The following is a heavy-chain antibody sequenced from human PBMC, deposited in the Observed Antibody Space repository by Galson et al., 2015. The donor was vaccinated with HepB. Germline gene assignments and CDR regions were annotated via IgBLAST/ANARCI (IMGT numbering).Heavy chain of an antibody. CDR2: IWYDGSNK. V-gene: IGHV3-33*01. J-gene: IGHJ6*02. Sequence: SLRLSCAASGFTFSSYGMHWVRQAPGKGLEWVAVIWYDGSNKYYADSVKGRFTISRDNSKNTLYLQMNSLRAEDTAVYYCAREGTRYGSGSYPNYYYYGMDVWGQGITVTVSS. D-gene: IGHD3-10*01. CDR3: AREGTRYGSGSYPNYYYYGMDV. CDR1: GFTFSSYG.